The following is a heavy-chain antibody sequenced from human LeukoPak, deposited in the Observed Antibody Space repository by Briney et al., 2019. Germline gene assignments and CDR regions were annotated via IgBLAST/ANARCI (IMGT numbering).Heavy chain of an antibody. D-gene: IGHD2-2*01. V-gene: IGHV1-18*01. J-gene: IGHJ5*02. CDR3: ARDARCSSTSCPKGWFDP. CDR2: ISAYNGNT. CDR1: GYTFTSYG. Sequence: GASVKVSCKATGYTFTSYGISWVRQAPGQGLEWMGWISAYNGNTNYAQKLQGRVTMTTDTSTSTAYIELRSLRSDDTAVYYCARDARCSSTSCPKGWFDPWGQGTLVTVSS.